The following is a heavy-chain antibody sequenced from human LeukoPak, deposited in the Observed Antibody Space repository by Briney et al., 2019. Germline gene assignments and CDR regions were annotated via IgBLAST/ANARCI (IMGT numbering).Heavy chain of an antibody. V-gene: IGHV3-23*01. CDR2: ISGSGGSA. D-gene: IGHD5-24*01. J-gene: IGHJ4*02. CDR1: GFTFSSYS. Sequence: TGGSLRLSCAASGFTFSSYSMNWVRQAPGKGLEWVSTISGSGGSAFYADSVKGRFTISRDNSENTLYLQMNSLIAEDTAVYFCAKTTLDRDGYNSGFDYWGQGTLVTVSS. CDR3: AKTTLDRDGYNSGFDY.